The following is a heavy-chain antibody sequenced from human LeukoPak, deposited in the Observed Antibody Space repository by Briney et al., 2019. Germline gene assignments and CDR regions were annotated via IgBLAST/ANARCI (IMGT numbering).Heavy chain of an antibody. V-gene: IGHV4-4*02. CDR3: AREGSGKDLDY. Sequence: WIGEISHRGNTDYNPSLKSRVTISVDKTKNHFFLNLTSVTAADTAVYYCAREGSGKDLDYWGQGTLVSVSS. J-gene: IGHJ4*02. CDR2: ISHRGNT. D-gene: IGHD2-15*01.